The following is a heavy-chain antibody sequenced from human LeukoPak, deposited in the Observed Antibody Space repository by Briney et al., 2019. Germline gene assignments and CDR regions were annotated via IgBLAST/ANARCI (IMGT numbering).Heavy chain of an antibody. V-gene: IGHV2-5*02. J-gene: IGHJ5*02. Sequence: ESGPTLVKPTQTLTLTCTFSGFSLSTSGVGVGWIRQPPGKALEWLSLIYWDDDKRYSPSLKSRLTITKGTSKNQVVLTMTNMDPVDTATYYCAHQYSSSWYGWFDPWGQGTLVTVSS. D-gene: IGHD6-13*01. CDR2: IYWDDDK. CDR1: GFSLSTSGVG. CDR3: AHQYSSSWYGWFDP.